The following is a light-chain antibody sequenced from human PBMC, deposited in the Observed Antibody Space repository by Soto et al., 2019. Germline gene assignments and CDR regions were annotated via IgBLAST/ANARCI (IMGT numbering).Light chain of an antibody. Sequence: AIQLTQSPSSLSASVGDRVTITCRASQGIRNDLGWYQQKPGKAPKLLIYAASSLQSGVPSRFSGSASGTDFTLTISSLQPEDFAVYYCQQYGSSPWTFGQGTKADNK. CDR1: QGIRND. CDR2: AAS. V-gene: IGKV1-6*01. J-gene: IGKJ1*01. CDR3: QQYGSSPWT.